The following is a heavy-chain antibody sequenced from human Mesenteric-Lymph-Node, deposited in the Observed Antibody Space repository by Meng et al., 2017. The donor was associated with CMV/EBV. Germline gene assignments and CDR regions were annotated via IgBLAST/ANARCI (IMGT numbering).Heavy chain of an antibody. CDR2: IYHSGSS. Sequence: VYGASISSHNWWSWVRQPPGKGLEWIGEIYHSGSSNYNPSLKSRVTISVDKSKNQFSLELSSVTAADTAVYYCARDRGSSPDYYFDYWGQGILVTVSS. CDR1: GASISSHNW. J-gene: IGHJ4*02. CDR3: ARDRGSSPDYYFDY. D-gene: IGHD6-6*01. V-gene: IGHV4-4*02.